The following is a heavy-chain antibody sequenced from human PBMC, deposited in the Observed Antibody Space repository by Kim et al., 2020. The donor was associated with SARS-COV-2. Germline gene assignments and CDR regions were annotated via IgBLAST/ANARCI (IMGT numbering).Heavy chain of an antibody. D-gene: IGHD3-22*01. CDR3: ARGRYYYDSSGYYFY. CDR1: GGSFSGYY. Sequence: SETLSLTCAVYGGSFSGYYWSWIRQPPGKGLEWIGEINHSGSTNYNPSLKSRVTISVDTSKNQFSLKLSSVTAADTAVYYCARGRYYYDSSGYYFYWGQGTLVTVSS. J-gene: IGHJ4*02. CDR2: INHSGST. V-gene: IGHV4-34*01.